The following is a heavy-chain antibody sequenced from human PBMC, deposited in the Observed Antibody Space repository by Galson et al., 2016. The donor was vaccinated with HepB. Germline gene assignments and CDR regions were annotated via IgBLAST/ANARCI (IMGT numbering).Heavy chain of an antibody. V-gene: IGHV3-53*01. CDR2: LYGGGST. J-gene: IGHJ2*01. Sequence: SLRLSCAASGFIVSSNVMSWVRQAPGMGLEWVSVLYGGGSTYYADSVKGRFTISRDNSKNTLYLQMNSLRAEDTAVYYCASLRFKGFDLWGRGTLVTVPS. CDR1: GFIVSSNV. D-gene: IGHD3-3*01. CDR3: ASLRFKGFDL.